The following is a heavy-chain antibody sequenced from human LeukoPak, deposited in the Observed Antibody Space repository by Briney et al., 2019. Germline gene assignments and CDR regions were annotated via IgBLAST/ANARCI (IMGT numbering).Heavy chain of an antibody. CDR1: GGSINNYY. Sequence: SETLSLTCTVSGGSINNYYWSWIRQPAGKGLEWIGRIYTSGSTNYNPSLKSRVTISLDMSKKQFSLKMSSVTAADTAVYYCARGRDGYDFLNRGEYYYFDYWGQGTLVTVSS. D-gene: IGHD5-24*01. CDR3: ARGRDGYDFLNRGEYYYFDY. J-gene: IGHJ4*02. CDR2: IYTSGST. V-gene: IGHV4-4*07.